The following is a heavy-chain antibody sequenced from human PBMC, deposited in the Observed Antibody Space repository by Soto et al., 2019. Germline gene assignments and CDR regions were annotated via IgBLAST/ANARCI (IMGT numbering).Heavy chain of an antibody. D-gene: IGHD4-4*01. CDR2: IYYSGST. CDR1: GGSVSSYY. CDR3: ARHSNRNYGLYYFDF. Sequence: SATLSLTCTVSGGSVSSYYWGWIRQPPGKGLEWIGYIYYSGSTKYNPSLKSRVTMSVDTSNNQFSLKVSSVTAADTAVYYCARHSNRNYGLYYFDFWGLGALVTVSS. J-gene: IGHJ4*02. V-gene: IGHV4-59*08.